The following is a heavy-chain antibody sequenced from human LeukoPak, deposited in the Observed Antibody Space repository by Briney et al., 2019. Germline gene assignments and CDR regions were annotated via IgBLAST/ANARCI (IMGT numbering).Heavy chain of an antibody. CDR1: GGSFSGYY. CDR2: INHSGST. V-gene: IGHV4-34*01. J-gene: IGHJ3*02. Sequence: SETLSLTCAVYGGSFSGYYWSWIRQPPGKGLEWIGEINHSGSTNYNPSLKSRVTISVDTSKNQFSLKLSSVTAADTAVYYCARLLGDYETPAFDIWGQGTMVTVS. CDR3: ARLLGDYETPAFDI. D-gene: IGHD4-17*01.